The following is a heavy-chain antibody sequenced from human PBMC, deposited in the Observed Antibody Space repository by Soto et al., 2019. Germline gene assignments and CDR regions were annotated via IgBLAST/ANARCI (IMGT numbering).Heavy chain of an antibody. Sequence: SETLSLTCTVSGGSISSYYWSWIRQPPGKGLEWIGYIYYSGSTNYNPSLKSRVTISVDTSKNQFSLKLSSVTAADTAVYYCARDYPMDSSGSAWCQGPLVTVSS. CDR1: GGSISSYY. V-gene: IGHV4-59*12. CDR3: ARDYPMDSSGSA. J-gene: IGHJ4*02. CDR2: IYYSGST. D-gene: IGHD3-22*01.